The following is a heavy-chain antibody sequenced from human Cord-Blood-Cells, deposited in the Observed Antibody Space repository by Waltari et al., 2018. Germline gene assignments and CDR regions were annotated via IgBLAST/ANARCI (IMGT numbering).Heavy chain of an antibody. CDR2: IYSGGST. CDR3: ARLTALPRYFDY. J-gene: IGHJ4*02. Sequence: EVQLVESGGGLIQPGGSLRLSCAASGFTVSSNYISWVRQAPGKGLEWVSVIYSGGSTYYADSVKGRFTISRDNSKNTLYLQMNSLRAEDTAVYYCARLTALPRYFDYWGQGTLVTVSS. D-gene: IGHD7-27*01. CDR1: GFTVSSNY. V-gene: IGHV3-53*01.